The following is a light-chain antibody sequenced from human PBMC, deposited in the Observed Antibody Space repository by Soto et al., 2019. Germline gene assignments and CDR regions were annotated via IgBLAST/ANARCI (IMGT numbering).Light chain of an antibody. Sequence: EIVLTQSPGTLSLSPGERATLSCRASQSVSSSYLAWYQQKPGRAPRLLIYGASSRATGIPDRFSGSGSGTDFTLTISRLEPEDFAVYYCLQYGSSPPWTFGQGIKVEIK. J-gene: IGKJ1*01. CDR2: GAS. CDR1: QSVSSSY. CDR3: LQYGSSPPWT. V-gene: IGKV3-20*01.